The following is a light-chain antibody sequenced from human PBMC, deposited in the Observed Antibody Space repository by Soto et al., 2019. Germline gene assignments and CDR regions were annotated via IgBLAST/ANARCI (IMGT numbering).Light chain of an antibody. Sequence: DIQMTQSPSSLSASVGDRVTITCQASQDISNYLNWYQQKPGKAPKLLIYDASNLETGVPSRFSGSGSGTDFTFTISSLQPEDIATYYCQQYDNLFTFGQGTRLEN. CDR2: DAS. V-gene: IGKV1-33*01. J-gene: IGKJ5*01. CDR3: QQYDNLFT. CDR1: QDISNY.